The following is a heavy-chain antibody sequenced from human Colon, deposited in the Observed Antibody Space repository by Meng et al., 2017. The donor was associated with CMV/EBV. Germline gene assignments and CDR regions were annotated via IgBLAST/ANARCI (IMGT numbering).Heavy chain of an antibody. Sequence: GESLKISCAASGFTFSSYAMHWVRQAPGKGLEWVAVISYDGSNKYYADSVKGRFTISRGNSKNTLYLQMNSLRAEDTAVYYCARDSGYSGSYHYYFDYWGQGTLVTVSS. CDR3: ARDSGYSGSYHYYFDY. J-gene: IGHJ4*02. V-gene: IGHV3-30-3*01. CDR2: ISYDGSNK. D-gene: IGHD1-26*01. CDR1: GFTFSSYA.